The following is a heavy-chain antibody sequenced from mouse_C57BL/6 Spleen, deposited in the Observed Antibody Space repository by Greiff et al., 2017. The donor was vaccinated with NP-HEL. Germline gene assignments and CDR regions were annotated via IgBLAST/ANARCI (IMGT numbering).Heavy chain of an antibody. Sequence: VQLQQSGPGLVQPSQSLSITCTVSGFSLTSYGVHWVRQSPGKGLEWLGVIWSGGSTDYNAAFISRLSISKDNSKSQVFFKMNSLQADDTAIYYCASPSGLRAMDYWGQGTSVTVSS. CDR3: ASPSGLRAMDY. D-gene: IGHD3-1*01. CDR1: GFSLTSYG. CDR2: IWSGGST. J-gene: IGHJ4*01. V-gene: IGHV2-2*01.